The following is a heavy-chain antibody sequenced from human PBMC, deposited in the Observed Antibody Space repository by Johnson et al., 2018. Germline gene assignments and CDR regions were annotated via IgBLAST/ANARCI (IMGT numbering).Heavy chain of an antibody. CDR3: AREKLRGGYYMDV. V-gene: IGHV3-23*04. Sequence: EVQLVESGGGVVQPGRSXRLSCAASGFTFSSYGLHWVRQAPGKALEWVSAISGSGGRTYYADSGKGRFTIPRDNSKNTLYLQMNSLRAEDTAVYYCAREKLRGGYYMDVWGKGTTVTVSS. CDR1: GFTFSSYG. CDR2: ISGSGGRT. D-gene: IGHD3-10*01. J-gene: IGHJ6*03.